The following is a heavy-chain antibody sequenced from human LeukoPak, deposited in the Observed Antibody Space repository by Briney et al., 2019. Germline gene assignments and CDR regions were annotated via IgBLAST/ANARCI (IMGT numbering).Heavy chain of an antibody. Sequence: PGGSLRLSCAASGSTFSKYAMTWVRQAPGKGLEWVSAITARGTTTYYADSVKGRFTISRDDSKNTLSLQMDSLSAEDTALYYCAKYISDSGAYYAFDHWGQGTLVTVSS. J-gene: IGHJ4*02. CDR3: AKYISDSGAYYAFDH. CDR1: GSTFSKYA. D-gene: IGHD3-10*01. CDR2: ITARGTTT. V-gene: IGHV3-23*01.